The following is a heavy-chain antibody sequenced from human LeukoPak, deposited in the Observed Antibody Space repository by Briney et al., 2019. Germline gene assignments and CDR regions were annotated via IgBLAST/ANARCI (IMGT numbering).Heavy chain of an antibody. CDR1: GFTFSSYA. CDR3: AKDRNGGYYDSSGLDY. Sequence: GGSLRLSCAASGFTFSSYAMSWVRQAPGKGLEWVSAISGSGGSTYYADSVKGRFTISRDNSKNTLYLQMNSLRAEDTAVYYCAKDRNGGYYDSSGLDYWGQGTLVTVSS. V-gene: IGHV3-23*01. CDR2: ISGSGGST. J-gene: IGHJ4*02. D-gene: IGHD3-22*01.